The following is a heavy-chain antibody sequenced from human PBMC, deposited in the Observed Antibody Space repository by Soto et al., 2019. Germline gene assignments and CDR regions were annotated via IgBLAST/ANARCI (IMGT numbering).Heavy chain of an antibody. J-gene: IGHJ4*02. D-gene: IGHD5-18*01. CDR3: ARSGYSYGPNPLLY. V-gene: IGHV4-34*01. CDR2: INHSGST. CDR1: GGSFSGYY. Sequence: SETVSLTCAVYGGSFSGYYWSWIRQPPGEGLEWIGEINHSGSTNYNPSLKSRVTISVDTSKNQFSLKLSSVTAADTAVYYCARSGYSYGPNPLLYWGQGTLVTVSS.